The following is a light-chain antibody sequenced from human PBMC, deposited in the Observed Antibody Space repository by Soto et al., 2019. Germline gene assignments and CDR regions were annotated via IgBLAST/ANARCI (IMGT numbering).Light chain of an antibody. V-gene: IGLV4-69*01. Sequence: QSVLTQSPSASASLGASVKLTCTLSSGHSTYAIAWHQQQPEKGPRYLMKLNSDGSPSKGDGIPDRFSGSSSGAERYLTISSLQSEDEAVYYCQTWGTGPWVFGGGTKLTVL. CDR3: QTWGTGPWV. CDR2: LNSDGSP. J-gene: IGLJ3*02. CDR1: SGHSTYA.